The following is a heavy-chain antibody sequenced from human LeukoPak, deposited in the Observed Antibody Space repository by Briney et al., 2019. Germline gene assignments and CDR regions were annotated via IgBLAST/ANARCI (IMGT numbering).Heavy chain of an antibody. CDR3: ARHRSGSSWFAP. V-gene: IGHV4-59*08. D-gene: IGHD6-19*01. Sequence: PSETLSLTCTVSGGSISSYYWSWIRQPPGKGLEWIGYIFVSGSTNYNPSLKSRVTISVDTSKSQFSLRLSSVTAADTAVYYCARHRSGSSWFAPWGQGTLVTVSS. CDR2: IFVSGST. J-gene: IGHJ5*02. CDR1: GGSISSYY.